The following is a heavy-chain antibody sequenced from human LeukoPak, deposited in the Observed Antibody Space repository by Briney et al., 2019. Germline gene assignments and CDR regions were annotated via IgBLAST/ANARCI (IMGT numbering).Heavy chain of an antibody. V-gene: IGHV3-30*03. J-gene: IGHJ3*02. CDR1: GFSFRTYG. CDR2: ISYDGSNK. CDR3: ARVAQSRKDSPLIVGATSSGDAFDI. Sequence: PGGSLRLSCAASGFSFRTYGMHWVRQAPGKGLEWVAVISYDGSNKYYADSVKGRFTISRDNSKNTLYLQMNSLRAEDTALYYCARVAQSRKDSPLIVGATSSGDAFDIWGQGTMVTVSS. D-gene: IGHD1-26*01.